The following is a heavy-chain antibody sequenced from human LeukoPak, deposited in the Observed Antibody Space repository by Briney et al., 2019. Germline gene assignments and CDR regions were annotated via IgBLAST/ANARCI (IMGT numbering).Heavy chain of an antibody. V-gene: IGHV4-59*08. CDR1: GDSVSSFY. J-gene: IGHJ4*02. CDR2: IHYSGSS. CDR3: VLAPNSNWFDF. Sequence: SETLSLTCSVSGDSVSSFYWNWIRQSPGRGLEWIGNIHYSGSSIYNPSLRSRVTMSIDTPKKQFFLKLTSVTAADTAVYYCVLAPNSNWFDFWGQGTLVTVSS. D-gene: IGHD2-15*01.